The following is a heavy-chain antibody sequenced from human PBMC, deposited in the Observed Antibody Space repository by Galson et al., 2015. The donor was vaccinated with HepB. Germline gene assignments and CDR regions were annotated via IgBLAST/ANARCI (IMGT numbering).Heavy chain of an antibody. J-gene: IGHJ1*01. CDR2: IYSGGST. D-gene: IGHD6-19*01. CDR1: GFTVSSNY. Sequence: SLRLSCAASGFTVSSNYMSWVRQAPGKGLEWVSVIYSGGSTYYADSVKGRFTISRDNSKNTLYLQMNSLRAEDTAVYYCARMYSSGWFKEYFQHWGQGTLVTVSS. V-gene: IGHV3-53*01. CDR3: ARMYSSGWFKEYFQH.